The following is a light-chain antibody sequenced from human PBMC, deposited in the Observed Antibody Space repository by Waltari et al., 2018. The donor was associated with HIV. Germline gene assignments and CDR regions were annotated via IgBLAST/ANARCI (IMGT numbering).Light chain of an antibody. J-gene: IGLJ1*01. Sequence: QSALTQPASVSGSPGQSITISCPGTSSDVGSYNLFSWYQQYPGKAPKLMIYEVNKRPSGISNRFSGSKSGNTASLTISGLQAEDEADYYCCSYAGSRRVFGTGTKVTVL. V-gene: IGLV2-23*02. CDR3: CSYAGSRRV. CDR1: SSDVGSYNL. CDR2: EVN.